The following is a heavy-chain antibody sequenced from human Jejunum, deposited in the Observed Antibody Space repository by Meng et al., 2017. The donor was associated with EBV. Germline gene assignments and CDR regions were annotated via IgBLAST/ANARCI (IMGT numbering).Heavy chain of an antibody. D-gene: IGHD3-22*01. V-gene: IGHV3-23*01. CDR2: LSGSYGGGST. CDR3: ARVIYDRAYYLDY. J-gene: IGHJ4*02. Sequence: GRLLGSGGGWVRTGGSRRRFGEASGSSFRTYAMSWVRQAPGKGLEWVSTLSGSYGGGSTYYADSAKGRFTVSRDNSKNTLYLQMNSLGAEDTAVYYCARVIYDRAYYLDYWGQGTLVTVSS. CDR1: GSSFRTYA.